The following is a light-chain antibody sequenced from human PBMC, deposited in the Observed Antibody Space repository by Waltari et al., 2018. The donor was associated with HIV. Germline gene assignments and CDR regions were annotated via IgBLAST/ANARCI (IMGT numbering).Light chain of an antibody. Sequence: QSALTQPASVSGSPGQSITISCTGTSSDVGGSNYFSWYQQHPGKAPKLMIYEVNNRPSGVSNRFSGSKSGNRASLTISGLQAEDEADYYCSSYTSTNTLVFGGGTKLTVL. CDR1: SSDVGGSNY. CDR3: SSYTSTNTLV. CDR2: EVN. J-gene: IGLJ3*02. V-gene: IGLV2-14*01.